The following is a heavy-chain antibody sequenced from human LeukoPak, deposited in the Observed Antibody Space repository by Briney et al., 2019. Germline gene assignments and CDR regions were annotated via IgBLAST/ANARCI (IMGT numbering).Heavy chain of an antibody. J-gene: IGHJ4*02. CDR1: GFTFSSYG. V-gene: IGHV3-23*01. CDR3: AKDLSQDYFFDF. CDR2: ISASGDST. Sequence: GGSLRLSCAVSGFTFSSYGMSWVRQAPGEGLEWVSVISASGDSTYYADSVKGRITISRDNSNNTLYLQMNSLRAEDTAVYYCAKDLSQDYFFDFWGQGTLVIVSS. D-gene: IGHD2-15*01.